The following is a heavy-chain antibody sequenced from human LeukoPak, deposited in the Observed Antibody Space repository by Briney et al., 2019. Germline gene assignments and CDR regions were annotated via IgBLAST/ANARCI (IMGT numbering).Heavy chain of an antibody. CDR1: GFTFSSYG. CDR3: ARDRNREYPDYFDY. J-gene: IGHJ4*02. Sequence: PGGSLRLSCAASGFTFSSYGMHWVRQAPGKGLEWVAVIWYDGSNKYYADSVKGRFTISRDNSKNTLYLQMNSLRAEDTAVYYCARDRNREYPDYFDYWGQGTLVTVSS. D-gene: IGHD1-14*01. V-gene: IGHV3-33*08. CDR2: IWYDGSNK.